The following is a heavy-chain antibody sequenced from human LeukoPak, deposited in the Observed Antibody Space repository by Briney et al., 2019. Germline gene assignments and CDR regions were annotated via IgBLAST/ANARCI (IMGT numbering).Heavy chain of an antibody. D-gene: IGHD1-26*01. Sequence: GGSLRLSCPLSGFTFSSYIMHCVLHAPGQGLEYVSSVASDGGWRYYADSVKGRFTISRDDSNNTQYLQMSSLRAEDTAVYYCVRDLSGIYSFDYWGQGTLVTVSS. CDR3: VRDLSGIYSFDY. CDR1: GFTFSSYI. J-gene: IGHJ4*02. CDR2: VASDGGWR. V-gene: IGHV3-64D*09.